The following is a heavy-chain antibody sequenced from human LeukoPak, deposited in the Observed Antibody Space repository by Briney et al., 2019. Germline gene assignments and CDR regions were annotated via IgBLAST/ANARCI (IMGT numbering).Heavy chain of an antibody. Sequence: ASVKVSCKASGYNFTGYYLHWVRQAPGQGLEWMGWINPNSGGTNYAQKFQGRVTMTRDTSISTAYMELSRLRSDDTAVYYCARVPGDYYYMDVWGKGTTVTISS. CDR1: GYNFTGYY. J-gene: IGHJ6*03. CDR2: INPNSGGT. D-gene: IGHD1-1*01. V-gene: IGHV1-2*02. CDR3: ARVPGDYYYMDV.